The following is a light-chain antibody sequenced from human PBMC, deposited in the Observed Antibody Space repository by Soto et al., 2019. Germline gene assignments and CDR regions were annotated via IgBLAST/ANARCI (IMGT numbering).Light chain of an antibody. V-gene: IGKV1-5*03. CDR3: QQYNTYSRT. CDR1: QSISTY. Sequence: DIHMTQSPSTLSASLGDRVAITCRASQSISTYLAWYQQKPGKAPKLLIYKASSLESGVPPRFSGSGSGAEFTLTISSLQPDDFATYYCQQYNTYSRTFGQGTKVDIK. J-gene: IGKJ1*01. CDR2: KAS.